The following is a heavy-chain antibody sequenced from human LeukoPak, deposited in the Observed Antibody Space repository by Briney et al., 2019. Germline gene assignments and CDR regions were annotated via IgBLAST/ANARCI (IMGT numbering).Heavy chain of an antibody. D-gene: IGHD3-10*01. J-gene: IGHJ4*02. CDR1: GFTFSSYW. CDR3: ARAGSYRFDY. Sequence: GGSLRLSCAGSGFTFSSYWLHWVRQGPGKGLVWVARMDTNGRTINYADSVKGRFTISRDNARNTLCLQMNSLTVEDTGVYYCARAGSYRFDYWGQGTLVTVSS. CDR2: MDTNGRTI. V-gene: IGHV3-74*01.